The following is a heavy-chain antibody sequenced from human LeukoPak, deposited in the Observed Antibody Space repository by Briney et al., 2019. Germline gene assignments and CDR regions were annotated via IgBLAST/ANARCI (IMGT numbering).Heavy chain of an antibody. J-gene: IGHJ4*02. CDR2: IIPIFGTA. CDR1: GGTFSSYA. V-gene: IGHV1-69*13. Sequence: SVKVSCKASGGTFSSYAISWVRQAPGQGLEWMGGIIPIFGTANYAQKFQGRVTITADESTSTAYMELRSLRSDDTAVYYCARSPIMITFGGEIDYWGQGTLVTVSS. CDR3: ARSPIMITFGGEIDY. D-gene: IGHD3-16*01.